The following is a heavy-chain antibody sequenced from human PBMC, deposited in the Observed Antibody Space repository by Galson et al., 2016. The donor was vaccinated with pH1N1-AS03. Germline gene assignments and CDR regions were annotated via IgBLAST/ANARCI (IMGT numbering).Heavy chain of an antibody. CDR2: ISAYSGDT. J-gene: IGHJ4*02. CDR1: GYSFPTYS. D-gene: IGHD4-17*01. Sequence: SVKVSCKASGYSFPTYSFNWVRQAPGQGLEWLGWISAYSGDTHYARRFQGRVTLTTDTSTSTAYMELRSLTSDDTAVYYCARAHYNADYVPDVWGQGTLVT. V-gene: IGHV1-18*04. CDR3: ARAHYNADYVPDV.